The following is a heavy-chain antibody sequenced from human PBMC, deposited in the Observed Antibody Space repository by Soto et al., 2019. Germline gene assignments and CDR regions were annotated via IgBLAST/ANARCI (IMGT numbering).Heavy chain of an antibody. CDR3: ARGYFDWLFFLAY. Sequence: ASVKVSCKASGYTFTGYYMHWVRQAPGQGLEWMGWINPNSGGTNYAQKFQGWVTMTRDTSISTAYMELSRLRSDDTAVYYCARGYFDWLFFLAYWGQGTLVTVSS. CDR1: GYTFTGYY. CDR2: INPNSGGT. V-gene: IGHV1-2*04. J-gene: IGHJ4*02. D-gene: IGHD3-9*01.